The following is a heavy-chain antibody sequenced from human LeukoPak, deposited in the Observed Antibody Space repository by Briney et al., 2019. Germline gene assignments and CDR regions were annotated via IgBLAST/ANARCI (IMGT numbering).Heavy chain of an antibody. V-gene: IGHV1-18*01. CDR3: ARDYSRGDPDY. CDR2: ISVYNGNT. CDR1: GYTFTRYG. J-gene: IGHJ4*02. Sequence: ASVKVSCKASGYTFTRYGISWVRQAPGQGLEWMGWISVYNGNTNYTQKVQGRVTMTTETSTSTAYMELRSLRSDDTAVYYCARDYSRGDPDYWGQGTLVTVSS. D-gene: IGHD6-19*01.